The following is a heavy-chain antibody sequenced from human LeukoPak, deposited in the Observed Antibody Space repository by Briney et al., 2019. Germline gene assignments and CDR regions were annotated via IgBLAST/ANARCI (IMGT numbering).Heavy chain of an antibody. D-gene: IGHD6-13*01. CDR3: AKDQHVAAADYYFDS. V-gene: IGHV3-30*18. CDR1: GFTFSRYG. J-gene: IGHJ4*02. CDR2: LANDGKDK. Sequence: QPGGSLTRSCAASGFTFSRYGLHWVRPAPGKGREGVAVLANDGKDKKYADSVEGRFTISRANSTSTLFLQMNSLRAEDTAVYYCAKDQHVAAADYYFDSWGQGTLVTVSS.